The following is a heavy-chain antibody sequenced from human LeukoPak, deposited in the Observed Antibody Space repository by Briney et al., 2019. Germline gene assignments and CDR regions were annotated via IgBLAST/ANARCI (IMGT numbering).Heavy chain of an antibody. CDR1: GYTLTELS. D-gene: IGHD3-22*01. CDR3: ATNNPLGSGYYYFNAFDI. J-gene: IGHJ3*02. CDR2: FDPEDGET. V-gene: IGHV1-24*01. Sequence: ASVKVSCKVSGYTLTELSMHWVRQAPGKGLEWMGGFDPEDGETIYAQKFQGRVTMTEDTSTDTAYMELSSLRSEDTAVYYCATNNPLGSGYYYFNAFDIWGQGTMVTVSS.